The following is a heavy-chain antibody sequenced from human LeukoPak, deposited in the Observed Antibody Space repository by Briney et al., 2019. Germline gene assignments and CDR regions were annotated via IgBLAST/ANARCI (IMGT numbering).Heavy chain of an antibody. CDR3: ARETAGGGPFDY. CDR2: IYHSGST. J-gene: IGHJ4*02. V-gene: IGHV4-30-2*01. Sequence: PSETLSLTCAVSGGSISSGGYSWSWIRQPPGKGLEWIGYIYHSGSTYYNPSLKSRVTISVDRSKNQFSLKLSSVTAADTAVYYCARETAGGGPFDYWGQGTLVTVSS. CDR1: GGSISSGGYS. D-gene: IGHD3-10*01.